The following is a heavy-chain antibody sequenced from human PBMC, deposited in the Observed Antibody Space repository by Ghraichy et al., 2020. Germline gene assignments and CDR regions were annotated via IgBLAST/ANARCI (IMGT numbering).Heavy chain of an antibody. V-gene: IGHV3-66*02. CDR1: GFTVSSNY. CDR3: ARVRPPNVVGIDY. J-gene: IGHJ4*02. Sequence: GGSLRLSCAASGFTVSSNYMSWVRQAPGKGLEWVSVIYSGGSTYYADSVKGRFTISRDNSKNTLYLQMNSLRAEDTAVYYCARVRPPNVVGIDYWGQGTLVTVSS. CDR2: IYSGGST. D-gene: IGHD1-26*01.